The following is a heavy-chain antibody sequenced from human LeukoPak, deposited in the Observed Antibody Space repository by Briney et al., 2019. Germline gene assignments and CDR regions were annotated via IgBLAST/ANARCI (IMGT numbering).Heavy chain of an antibody. CDR1: GFTFSSYS. Sequence: GGSLRLSCAASGFTFSSYSMNWVRQAPGKGLEWVSSISSSSSYIYYADSVKGRFTISRDNAKNSLDLQMNSLRAEDTAVYYCARDLRFGELFNYYYMDVWGKGTTVTVSS. CDR2: ISSSSSYI. V-gene: IGHV3-21*01. J-gene: IGHJ6*03. CDR3: ARDLRFGELFNYYYMDV. D-gene: IGHD3-10*01.